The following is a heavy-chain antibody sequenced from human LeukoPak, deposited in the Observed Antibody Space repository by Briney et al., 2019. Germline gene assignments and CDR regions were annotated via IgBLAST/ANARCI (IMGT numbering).Heavy chain of an antibody. CDR3: AKELFITIFGVVKDYYYYGIDV. V-gene: IGHV3-30*18. Sequence: PGRSLRLSCAASGFTFSSYGMHWVRKAPGKGLEWVAVISYDGSNKYYADSVKGRFTISRDNSKNTLYLQMNSLRAEDTAVYYCAKELFITIFGVVKDYYYYGIDVWGQGTTVTVSS. CDR1: GFTFSSYG. D-gene: IGHD3-3*01. J-gene: IGHJ6*02. CDR2: ISYDGSNK.